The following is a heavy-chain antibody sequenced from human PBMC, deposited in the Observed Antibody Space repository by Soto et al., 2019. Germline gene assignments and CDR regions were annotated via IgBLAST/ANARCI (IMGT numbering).Heavy chain of an antibody. CDR2: IYYSGST. CDR3: ARVSSGWWYFVY. D-gene: IGHD6-19*01. CDR1: GGSISSYY. Sequence: QVQLQESGPGLVKPSETLSLTCTVSGGSISSYYWSWIRQPPGKGLEWIGYIYYSGSTNYNPSLKRRVTISVNTSTTQFSLQLTSVTAADTAVYYCARVSSGWWYFVYWGQGTLVTVSS. J-gene: IGHJ4*02. V-gene: IGHV4-59*01.